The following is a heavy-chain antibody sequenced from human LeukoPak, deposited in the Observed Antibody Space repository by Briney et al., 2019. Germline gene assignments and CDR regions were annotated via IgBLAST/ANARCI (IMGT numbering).Heavy chain of an antibody. CDR2: FTVTGST. Sequence: SETLSLTCTVSGGSISSYYWSWIRQPPGKGLEWIGRFTVTGSTHYNPSLKSRVTISGDASKNEFSLRLLSVTAADTAVYYCTKDILTGYPSYYYYMEVWGKGTTVT. CDR1: GGSISSYY. J-gene: IGHJ6*03. D-gene: IGHD3-9*01. CDR3: TKDILTGYPSYYYYMEV. V-gene: IGHV4-4*08.